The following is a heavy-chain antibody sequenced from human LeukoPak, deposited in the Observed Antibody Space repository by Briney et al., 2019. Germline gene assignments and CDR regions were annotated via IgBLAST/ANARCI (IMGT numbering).Heavy chain of an antibody. CDR2: IYTSGST. V-gene: IGHV4-4*07. Sequence: SETLSLTCTVSGGSISSYYWSWIRQPAGKGLEWIGRIYTSGSTNYNPSLKSRVTISVDTSKNQFSLKLSSVTAADTAVYYCARDSYYDILTGYYNYFDYWGQGTLVTVSS. J-gene: IGHJ4*02. CDR1: GGSISSYY. CDR3: ARDSYYDILTGYYNYFDY. D-gene: IGHD3-9*01.